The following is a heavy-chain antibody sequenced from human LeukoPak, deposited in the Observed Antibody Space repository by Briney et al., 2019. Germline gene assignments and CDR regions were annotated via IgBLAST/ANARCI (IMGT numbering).Heavy chain of an antibody. CDR1: GGSISNTNW. CDR2: IYHSGST. Sequence: SETLSLTCAVSGGSISNTNWWSWVRQPPGKGLEWIGQIYHSGSTNYNPSLKSRVTISVDKSKNQFSLKLSSVTAADTAVYYCARRYCGSTSCYENWFDPWGQGTLVTVSS. V-gene: IGHV4-4*02. J-gene: IGHJ5*02. CDR3: ARRYCGSTSCYENWFDP. D-gene: IGHD2-2*01.